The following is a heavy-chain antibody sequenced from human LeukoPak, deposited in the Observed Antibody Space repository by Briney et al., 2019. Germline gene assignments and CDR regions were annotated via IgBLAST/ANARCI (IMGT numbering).Heavy chain of an antibody. CDR1: GFIFSDYA. V-gene: IGHV3-23*01. D-gene: IGHD4-17*01. Sequence: GGSLRLSCTASGFIFSDYAMMWVRQSPGKGPEWVAAIRGVGGGAFYADSVRGRCTISRDNCKYTLFLQMNSLRAEDTAVYYCARDPNGDYVGAFDMWGPGTMVTVSS. CDR2: IRGVGGGA. J-gene: IGHJ3*02. CDR3: ARDPNGDYVGAFDM.